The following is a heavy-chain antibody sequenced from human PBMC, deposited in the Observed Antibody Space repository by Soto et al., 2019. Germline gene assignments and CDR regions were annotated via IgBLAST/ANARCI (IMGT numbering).Heavy chain of an antibody. CDR1: GFTFSSYW. CDR2: INSDGSST. D-gene: IGHD6-19*01. Sequence: GGSLRLSCAASGFTFSSYWMHWVRQAPGKGLVWVSRINSDGSSTSYADSVKGRFTISRDNAKNTLYLQMNSLRAEDTAVYYCARDPGYGSGYYYYMDVWGKGTTVTVSS. CDR3: ARDPGYGSGYYYYMDV. V-gene: IGHV3-74*01. J-gene: IGHJ6*03.